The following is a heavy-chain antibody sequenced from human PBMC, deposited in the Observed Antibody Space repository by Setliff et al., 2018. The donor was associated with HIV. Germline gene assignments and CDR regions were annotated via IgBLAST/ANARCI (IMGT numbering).Heavy chain of an antibody. CDR2: IQQHGSEI. J-gene: IGHJ3*02. V-gene: IGHV3-7*01. Sequence: PVGSLRLSCAASGYTFSSYWMAWVRQCPGKGLEWVANIQQHGSEIHYVASVEGRFTISRDNSKSTVDLQMTSLTAEDTAVYYCVKDGDYRNGDYDAFDIWGQGTMVTVSS. D-gene: IGHD4-17*01. CDR3: VKDGDYRNGDYDAFDI. CDR1: GYTFSSYW.